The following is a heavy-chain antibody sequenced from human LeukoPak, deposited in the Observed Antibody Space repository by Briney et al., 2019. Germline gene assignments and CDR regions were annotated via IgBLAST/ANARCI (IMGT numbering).Heavy chain of an antibody. Sequence: GGSLRLSCAASGFTFSDYPMNWVRQAPGKGLERVSSITSRSSSVYYAASVKGRFTISRDNAKNSLYLQMNTLRAEDTAVYYCARGEQFLDNYFDFWGQGTLVTVSS. D-gene: IGHD3/OR15-3a*01. J-gene: IGHJ4*02. CDR1: GFTFSDYP. CDR2: ITSRSSSV. CDR3: ARGEQFLDNYFDF. V-gene: IGHV3-21*06.